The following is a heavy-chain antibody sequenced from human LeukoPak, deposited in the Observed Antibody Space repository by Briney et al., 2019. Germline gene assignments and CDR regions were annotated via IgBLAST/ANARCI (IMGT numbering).Heavy chain of an antibody. Sequence: GGSLRLSCAASGFTFSSYAMSWVRQAPGKGREWVSAISGSGGSTYYADSVKGRFTISRDNSKNTLYLQMNSLRAEDTAVYYCAKEIYGDPTGGRFQHWGQGTLVTVSS. V-gene: IGHV3-23*01. J-gene: IGHJ1*01. CDR1: GFTFSSYA. CDR3: AKEIYGDPTGGRFQH. CDR2: ISGSGGST. D-gene: IGHD4/OR15-4a*01.